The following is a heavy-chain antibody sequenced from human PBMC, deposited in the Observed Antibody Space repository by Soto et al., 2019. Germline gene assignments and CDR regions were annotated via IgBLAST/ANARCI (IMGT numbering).Heavy chain of an antibody. CDR2: IYPGDSGT. Sequence: PGESLKISCKGSGYSFTRYWIGWVRQMPGKGLEWMGIIYPGDSGTRYSPSFQGQVTISADKSISTAYLQWSSLEASDTAMYYCARLRDAPPFYYAMDVWGQGTTVTVSS. D-gene: IGHD3-16*01. V-gene: IGHV5-51*01. CDR3: ARLRDAPPFYYAMDV. J-gene: IGHJ6*02. CDR1: GYSFTRYW.